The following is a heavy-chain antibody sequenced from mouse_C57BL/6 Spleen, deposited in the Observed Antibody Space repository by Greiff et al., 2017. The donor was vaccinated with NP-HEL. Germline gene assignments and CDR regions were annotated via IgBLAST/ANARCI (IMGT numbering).Heavy chain of an antibody. Sequence: EVQLQQSGPELVKPGASVKIPCKASGYTFTDYNMDWVKQSHGKSLEWIGDINPNNGGTIYNQKFKGKATLTVDKSSSTAYMELLSLTSEDTAVYYCARRPFYSSLWYFDFWGKGTTVTVSS. CDR3: ARRPFYSSLWYFDF. J-gene: IGHJ1*03. V-gene: IGHV1-18*01. D-gene: IGHD2-5*01. CDR1: GYTFTDYN. CDR2: INPNNGGT.